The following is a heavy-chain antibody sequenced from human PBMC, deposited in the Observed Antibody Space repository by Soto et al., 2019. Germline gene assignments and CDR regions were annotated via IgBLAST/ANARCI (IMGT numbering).Heavy chain of an antibody. Sequence: ETLSLTCTVSGGSISFYYWICIRQPPGKGLEWIAHIYSSGSTKYNPSLKSRVTISVDTSKNQLSLKLSSVTAADTAVYYCARDKGYCSDTSCPDFDYWGQGTLVTVSS. CDR2: IYSSGST. D-gene: IGHD2-15*01. J-gene: IGHJ4*02. CDR1: GGSISFYY. CDR3: ARDKGYCSDTSCPDFDY. V-gene: IGHV4-59*01.